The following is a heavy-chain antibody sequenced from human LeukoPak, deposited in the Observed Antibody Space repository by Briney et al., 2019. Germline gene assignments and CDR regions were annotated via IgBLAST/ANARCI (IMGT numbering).Heavy chain of an antibody. Sequence: GSLRLSCAASGFTFSSYEMNWVRQPPGKGLEWIGEINHSGSTNYNPSLKSRATISVDTSKNQFSLKLSSVTAADTAVYYCARLLAGTDYWGQGTLVTVSS. CDR1: GFTFSSYE. D-gene: IGHD1-1*01. V-gene: IGHV4-34*01. J-gene: IGHJ4*02. CDR2: INHSGST. CDR3: ARLLAGTDY.